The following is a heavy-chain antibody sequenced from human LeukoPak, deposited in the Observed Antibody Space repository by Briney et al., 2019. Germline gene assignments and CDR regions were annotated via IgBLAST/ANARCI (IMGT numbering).Heavy chain of an antibody. D-gene: IGHD5-18*01. Sequence: GASVKVSCTASGYTFTSYGISWVRQAPGQGLEWMGWISTYNGNTNSAQKLQGRVTMTTDTSTSTAYMELRSLRSDDTAVYYCARAPPAGYSYGYGVFDYWGQGTLVTVSS. CDR2: ISTYNGNT. J-gene: IGHJ4*02. CDR3: ARAPPAGYSYGYGVFDY. CDR1: GYTFTSYG. V-gene: IGHV1-18*01.